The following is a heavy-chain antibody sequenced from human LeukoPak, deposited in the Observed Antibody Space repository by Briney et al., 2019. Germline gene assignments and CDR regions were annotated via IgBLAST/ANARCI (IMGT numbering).Heavy chain of an antibody. Sequence: SETLSLTCTVYGGSMNDYYWTWVRQPPGRGLEWIGYTFDIGTTNYNPSLKSRVTISLDTSKSQLSLRLNSVTAADTAVYCGAKGMMPDWFDPWGQGTLVTVSS. V-gene: IGHV4-59*01. CDR3: AKGMMPDWFDP. CDR2: TFDIGTT. J-gene: IGHJ5*02. D-gene: IGHD2-2*01. CDR1: GGSMNDYY.